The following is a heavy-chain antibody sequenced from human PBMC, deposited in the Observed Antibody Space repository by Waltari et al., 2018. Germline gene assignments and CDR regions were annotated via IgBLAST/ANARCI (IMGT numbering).Heavy chain of an antibody. CDR2: VDYSGAT. D-gene: IGHD3-10*01. Sequence: QVLLQESGPRLVKASEALSLTCTVSGGSINTRTYYWAWIRQPPGKGLEWVGHVDYSGATYLNPSLGSRVTLSVDTSKNQFFLKLKSVTAADTAVYFCARVGSGDFQWTFFDNWGQGTRVTVSS. V-gene: IGHV4-39*07. J-gene: IGHJ4*01. CDR1: GGSINTRTYY. CDR3: ARVGSGDFQWTFFDN.